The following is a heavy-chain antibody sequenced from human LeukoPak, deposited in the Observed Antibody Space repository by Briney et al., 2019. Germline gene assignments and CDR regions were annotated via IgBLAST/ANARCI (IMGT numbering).Heavy chain of an antibody. CDR1: GFTFNSYG. CDR2: IWPDGSNK. V-gene: IGHV3-33*03. CDR3: ATYKNQPHTLFFGF. Sequence: GGSLRLSCAASGFTFNSYGMFWVRQAPGKGLEWVAFIWPDGSNKLYGDSVKGRFTTSRDNARNSLSLQMNSLRSEDTAVYYCATYKNQPHTLFFGFWGQGALVTVSA. D-gene: IGHD1-1*01. J-gene: IGHJ4*02.